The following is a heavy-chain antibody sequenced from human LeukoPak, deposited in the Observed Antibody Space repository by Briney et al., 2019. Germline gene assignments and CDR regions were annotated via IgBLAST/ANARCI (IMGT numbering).Heavy chain of an antibody. V-gene: IGHV1-69*13. CDR2: IISILGTA. CDR3: ASRLYDSSGYYSFYYYYGMDV. J-gene: IGHJ6*02. D-gene: IGHD3-22*01. Sequence: SVKVSCKGSVGTFSSYAIRWVRQAPGQGRDWVGGIISILGTANYAQKFQGRVTLPADESTSTAYMEKNRLRSGDKAGDYCASRLYDSSGYYSFYYYYGMDVWGQGTTVTVSS. CDR1: VGTFSSYA.